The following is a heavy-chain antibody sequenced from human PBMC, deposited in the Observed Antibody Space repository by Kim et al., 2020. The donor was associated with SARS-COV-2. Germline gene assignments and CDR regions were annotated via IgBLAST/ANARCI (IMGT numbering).Heavy chain of an antibody. CDR2: INAGNGNT. CDR3: ARDRRQYLGGADAFDL. Sequence: ASVKVSCKASGYTFTSYAMHWVRQAPGQRLEWMGWINAGNGNTKYSQKFQGRVTITRDTSASTAYMELNSLRSEDTAVYYCARDRRQYLGGADAFDLWGQGTMVTVSS. CDR1: GYTFTSYA. V-gene: IGHV1-3*01. J-gene: IGHJ3*01. D-gene: IGHD4-4*01.